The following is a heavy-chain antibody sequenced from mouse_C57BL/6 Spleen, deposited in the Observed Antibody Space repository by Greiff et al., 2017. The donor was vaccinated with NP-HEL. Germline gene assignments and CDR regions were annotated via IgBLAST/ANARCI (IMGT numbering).Heavy chain of an antibody. V-gene: IGHV3-6*01. Sequence: VQLKESGPGLVKPSQSLSLTCSVTGYSITSGYYWNWIRQFPGNKLEWMGYISYDGSNNYNPSLKNRISITRDTSKNQFFLKLNSVTTEDTATYYCARGEWNYGSSIFDYWGQGTTLTVSS. CDR1: GYSITSGYY. CDR2: ISYDGSN. CDR3: ARGEWNYGSSIFDY. J-gene: IGHJ2*01. D-gene: IGHD1-1*01.